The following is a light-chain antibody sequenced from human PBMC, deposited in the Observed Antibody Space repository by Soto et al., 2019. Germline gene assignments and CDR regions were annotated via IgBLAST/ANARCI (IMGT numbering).Light chain of an antibody. V-gene: IGKV3-20*01. CDR1: QRVSSSY. CDR2: GAS. Sequence: EIVLTQSPGTLSLSPGERATLSCRASQRVSSSYLAWYQQKPGQAPRLLIYGASSSATGVPDRFSGSGSGTDFTLTISRLEPEDFAEYYCQQYGSSPRTFGQGTKVDI. CDR3: QQYGSSPRT. J-gene: IGKJ1*01.